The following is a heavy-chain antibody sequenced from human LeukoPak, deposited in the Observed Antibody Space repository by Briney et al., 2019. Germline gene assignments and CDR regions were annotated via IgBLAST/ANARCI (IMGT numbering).Heavy chain of an antibody. Sequence: ASVKVSCKASGYTFTSYGISWVRQAPGQGLEWMGWMSAYNGNTNYAQKLQGRVTMTTDTSTSTAYMELRSLRSDDTAVYYCARDSRRTYYDFWSGYWYAFDIWGQGTMVTVSS. J-gene: IGHJ3*02. CDR2: MSAYNGNT. CDR1: GYTFTSYG. D-gene: IGHD3-3*01. CDR3: ARDSRRTYYDFWSGYWYAFDI. V-gene: IGHV1-18*01.